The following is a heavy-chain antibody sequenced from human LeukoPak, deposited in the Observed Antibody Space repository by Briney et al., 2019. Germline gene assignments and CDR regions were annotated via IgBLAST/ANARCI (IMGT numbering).Heavy chain of an antibody. CDR2: IRYDGSNK. CDR1: GFTFSSYG. Sequence: GGSLRLSCAASGFTFSSYGMHWVRQAPGKGLEWVAFIRYDGSNKYYADSVKGRFTISRDNSKNTLCLQMNSLRAEDTAVYYCAKEGDWNDVTLMDVWGKGTTVTISS. J-gene: IGHJ6*03. D-gene: IGHD1-1*01. V-gene: IGHV3-30*02. CDR3: AKEGDWNDVTLMDV.